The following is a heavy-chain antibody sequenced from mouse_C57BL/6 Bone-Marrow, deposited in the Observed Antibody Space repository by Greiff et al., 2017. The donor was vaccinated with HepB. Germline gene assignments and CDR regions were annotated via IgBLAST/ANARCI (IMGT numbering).Heavy chain of an antibody. J-gene: IGHJ1*03. V-gene: IGHV7-1*01. Sequence: EVKLMESGGGLVQSGRSLRLSCATSGFTFSDFYMEWVRQAPGKGLEWIAASRNKANDYTTEYSASVKGRFIVSRDTSQSILYLQMNALRAEDTAVYYCASDALYDYWYFDDWGTGTTVTVSS. CDR3: ASDALYDYWYFDD. D-gene: IGHD2-4*01. CDR1: GFTFSDFY. CDR2: SRNKANDYTT.